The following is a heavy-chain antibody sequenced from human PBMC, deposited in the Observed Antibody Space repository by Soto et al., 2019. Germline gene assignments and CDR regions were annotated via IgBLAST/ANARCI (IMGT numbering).Heavy chain of an antibody. CDR3: ARDLGSSWYPEYFQH. D-gene: IGHD6-13*01. V-gene: IGHV3-48*01. Sequence: PGGSLRLSCAASGFTFSSYAMHWVRQAPGRGLEWVSYISSSSSTIYYADSGKGRFTISRDNAKDSLYLQMNSLRAEDTAVYYCARDLGSSWYPEYFQHWGQGTLVTVSS. CDR1: GFTFSSYA. J-gene: IGHJ1*01. CDR2: ISSSSSTI.